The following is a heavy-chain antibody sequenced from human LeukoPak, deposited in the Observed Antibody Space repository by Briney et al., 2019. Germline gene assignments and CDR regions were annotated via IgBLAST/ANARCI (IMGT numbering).Heavy chain of an antibody. D-gene: IGHD4-17*01. CDR3: ARENDNGDYVTDY. CDR1: GGTFSSYA. CDR2: IIPILGIA. V-gene: IGHV1-69*04. Sequence: SVKVSCKASGGTFSSYAISWVRQAPGQGLEWMGRIIPILGIANYAQKFQGRVTITADKSTSTAYMELSSLRSEDTAVYYCARENDNGDYVTDYWGQGTLVTVSS. J-gene: IGHJ4*02.